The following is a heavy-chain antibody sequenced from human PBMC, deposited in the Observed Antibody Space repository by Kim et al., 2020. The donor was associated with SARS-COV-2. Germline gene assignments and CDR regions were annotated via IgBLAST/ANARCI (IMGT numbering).Heavy chain of an antibody. Sequence: SETLSLTCTVSGGSISSYYWSWIRQPPGKGLEWIGYIYYSGSTNYNPSLKSRVTISVDTSKNQFSLKLSSVTAADTAVYYCARVKREQWLVLYYFDYWGQGTLVTVSS. V-gene: IGHV4-59*13. CDR1: GGSISSYY. CDR3: ARVKREQWLVLYYFDY. D-gene: IGHD6-19*01. J-gene: IGHJ4*02. CDR2: IYYSGST.